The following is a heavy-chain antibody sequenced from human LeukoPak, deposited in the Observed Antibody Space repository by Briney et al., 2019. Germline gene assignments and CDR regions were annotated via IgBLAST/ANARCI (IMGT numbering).Heavy chain of an antibody. CDR1: GFTFNTYS. D-gene: IGHD2-8*02. V-gene: IGHV3-48*04. Sequence: PGGSLRLSCAAFGFTFNTYSMNWVRQAPGKGLEWVSNIISRGDTTHYAASVKGRFTISRDDAKNSVFLHLNSLRGDDTAVYYCARGRGYCTGVSCDIDYWGQGTLVTVSS. CDR2: IISRGDTT. J-gene: IGHJ4*02. CDR3: ARGRGYCTGVSCDIDY.